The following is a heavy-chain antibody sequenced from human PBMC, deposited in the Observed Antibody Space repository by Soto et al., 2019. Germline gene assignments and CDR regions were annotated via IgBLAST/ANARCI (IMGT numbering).Heavy chain of an antibody. V-gene: IGHV1-69*01. CDR2: IIPIFGTA. CDR1: GGTFSSYA. J-gene: IGHJ6*02. D-gene: IGHD6-13*01. CDR3: ARGGYGPLVRDYYYYYGMDV. Sequence: QVQLAQSGAEVKKPGSSVKVSCKASGGTFSSYAISWVRQAPGQGLEWMGGIIPIFGTANYAQKFQGRVTITADESTSTAYMELSSLRSEDTAVYYCARGGYGPLVRDYYYYYGMDVWGQGTTVTVSS.